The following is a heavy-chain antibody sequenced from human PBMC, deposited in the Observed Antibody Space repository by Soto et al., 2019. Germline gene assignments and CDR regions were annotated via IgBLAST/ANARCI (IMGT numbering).Heavy chain of an antibody. V-gene: IGHV4-4*07. CDR3: ARDRLPRWRTDGMDV. D-gene: IGHD6-13*01. CDR1: GGSISSYY. CDR2: IYTSGST. Sequence: QVQLQESGPGLVKPSETLSLTCTVSGGSISSYYWSWIRQPAGKGLEWLGRIYTSGSTNYNPSLKSRVTMSGDTSKNQFSLKLSSVTAADAAVYYCARDRLPRWRTDGMDVWGQGTTVTVSS. J-gene: IGHJ6*02.